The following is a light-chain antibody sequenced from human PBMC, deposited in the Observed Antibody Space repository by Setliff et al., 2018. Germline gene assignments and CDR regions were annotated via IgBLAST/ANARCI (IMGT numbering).Light chain of an antibody. CDR2: EVS. J-gene: IGLJ1*01. Sequence: ALAQPPSASGSPGQSVTISCTGTSSDVGGYNYVSWYQQHPGKAPKLMIYEVSKRPSGVPDRFSGSKSGNTASLTVSGLQAEDEADYYYSSYAGSNNPYVFGTGTKVTVL. V-gene: IGLV2-8*01. CDR3: SSYAGSNNPYV. CDR1: SSDVGGYNY.